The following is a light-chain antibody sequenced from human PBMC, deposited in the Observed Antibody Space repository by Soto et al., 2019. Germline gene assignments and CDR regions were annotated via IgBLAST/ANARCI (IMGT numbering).Light chain of an antibody. Sequence: IQMTQSPSSLSASVGDRVTITCWASQRIPTYFNWYQQKPGEAPKLLISTSGTLQRGVPSRFSGSGSGTDFTLTITALRPEDFATYFCQQTYSTPYTLGQETKLEIK. CDR3: QQTYSTPYT. V-gene: IGKV1-39*01. J-gene: IGKJ2*01. CDR1: QRIPTY. CDR2: TSG.